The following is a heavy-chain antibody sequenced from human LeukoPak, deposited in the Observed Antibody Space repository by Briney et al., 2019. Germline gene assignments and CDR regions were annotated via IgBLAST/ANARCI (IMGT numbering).Heavy chain of an antibody. Sequence: GWSLRLSYAASGFTFSSYSMNWVRQAPGTGLEWVSSISSSSSYIYYADSVKGRFTISRDNAKISLYLQMNSLRAEDTAVYYCARGGGPLFPGTLGMDVWGKGTTVTVS. D-gene: IGHD3-16*01. J-gene: IGHJ6*04. CDR3: ARGGGPLFPGTLGMDV. CDR1: GFTFSSYS. V-gene: IGHV3-21*01. CDR2: ISSSSSYI.